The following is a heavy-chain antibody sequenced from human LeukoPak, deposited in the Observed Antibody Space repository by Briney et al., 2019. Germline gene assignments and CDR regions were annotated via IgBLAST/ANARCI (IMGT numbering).Heavy chain of an antibody. V-gene: IGHV3-48*01. CDR3: ARQSQIDY. CDR1: GFTLSGVC. Sequence: GGSVTLSCAPAGFTLSGVCMNWVRQAPGGGLDWISFISTSSSTIYYADSVKGRFTIPRDNAKNALYLQMNSLRAEDTAVYYCARQSQIDYWGQGTLVTVSP. J-gene: IGHJ4*02. CDR2: ISTSSSTI.